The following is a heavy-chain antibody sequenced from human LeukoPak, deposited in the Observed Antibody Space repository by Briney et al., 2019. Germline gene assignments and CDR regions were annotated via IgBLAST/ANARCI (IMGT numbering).Heavy chain of an antibody. Sequence: ASVKVSCKASGYTFTSYGISWVRQAPGQGVERMGWISAYKGNTNYAHKLQGKVTITTKTSRSTAYIELRSMTSDDTAVYYCARDWSLFCFDYWGQGTLVTVSS. D-gene: IGHD2-21*01. J-gene: IGHJ4*02. CDR3: ARDWSLFCFDY. V-gene: IGHV1-18*01. CDR2: ISAYKGNT. CDR1: GYTFTSYG.